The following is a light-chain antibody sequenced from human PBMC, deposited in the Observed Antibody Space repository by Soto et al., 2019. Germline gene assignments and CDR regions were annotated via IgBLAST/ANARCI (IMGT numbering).Light chain of an antibody. J-gene: IGKJ1*01. CDR2: GAS. CDR3: QQYNNWPRT. CDR1: QSVRSN. V-gene: IGKV3-15*01. Sequence: EVVMTQSPATLSVSPGEGATLSCWASQSVRSNLAWYQQKPGQAPRLLIYGASTRATGIPARFSGSVSGTEFTLTISSLQSEDFAVYYCQQYNNWPRTFXQGTKVDIK.